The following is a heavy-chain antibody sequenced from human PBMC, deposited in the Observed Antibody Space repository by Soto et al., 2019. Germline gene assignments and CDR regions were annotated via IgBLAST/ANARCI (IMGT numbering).Heavy chain of an antibody. CDR2: ISYSGST. V-gene: IGHV4-59*08. Sequence: QVQLQESGPGLVKTSETLSLTCTVSGVSISSHYWSWIRQPPGKELEWIGCISYSGSTTYNPSLKSRVTISVDTSKNQFSLRLTSVSAADTAVYSCARHVYSDGSPFDNWAREPWSPSPQ. CDR3: ARHVYSDGSPFDN. J-gene: IGHJ4*02. CDR1: GVSISSHY. D-gene: IGHD5-18*01.